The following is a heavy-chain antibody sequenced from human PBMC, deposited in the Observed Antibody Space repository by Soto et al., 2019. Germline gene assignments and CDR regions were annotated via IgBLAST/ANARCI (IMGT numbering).Heavy chain of an antibody. CDR3: ARVYTEVCPAIIPHDYGMDV. J-gene: IGHJ6*02. D-gene: IGHD2-8*01. V-gene: IGHV3-48*03. Sequence: QSGGSLRLSCVASGFTFKNYEMNWVRQAPGKGLEWVSYISGSGSKIYYADSVKGRLTITRDNAKNSLYLQMNSLRGEDTGVYFCARVYTEVCPAIIPHDYGMDVWGQGTTVTVSS. CDR2: ISGSGSKI. CDR1: GFTFKNYE.